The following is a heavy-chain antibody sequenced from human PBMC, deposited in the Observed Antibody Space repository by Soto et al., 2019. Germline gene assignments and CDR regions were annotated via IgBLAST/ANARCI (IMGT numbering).Heavy chain of an antibody. D-gene: IGHD6-13*01. CDR3: XXYRREAVAGXTLDX. CDR2: VYNSGST. Sequence: LSLTCTVSGGSISSNYWTWIRQPPGKGLEWIGYVYNSGSTNXNPSLXXXVTISEDASKSQFSLKVNSMTAADTAVYYCXXYRREAVAGXTLDXWGQGILVTVSX. V-gene: IGHV4-59*01. J-gene: IGHJ4*02. CDR1: GGSISSNY.